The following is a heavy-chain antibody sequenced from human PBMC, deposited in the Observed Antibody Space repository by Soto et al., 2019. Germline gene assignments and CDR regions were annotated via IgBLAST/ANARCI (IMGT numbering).Heavy chain of an antibody. V-gene: IGHV4-4*02. CDR2: IFHSGST. J-gene: IGHJ5*02. Sequence: SETLSLTCPVSGGSISSAHWWSRVRQPPGKGLEWIGEIFHSGSTSYNPSLKSRVTISVDKSKDQFSLKLSSVTAVDTAFYYCARDIISEYSYGKSNWFDPWGQGTLVTVSS. D-gene: IGHD5-18*01. CDR1: GGSISSAHW. CDR3: ARDIISEYSYGKSNWFDP.